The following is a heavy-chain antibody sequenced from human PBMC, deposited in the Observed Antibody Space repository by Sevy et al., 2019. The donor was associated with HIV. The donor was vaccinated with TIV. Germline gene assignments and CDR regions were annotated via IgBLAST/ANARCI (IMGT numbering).Heavy chain of an antibody. CDR3: AKAGVRVGGTFDLFYFDY. CDR2: ISGSGVTT. Sequence: GGSLRLSCAASGFTFSTYAMSWVRQAPGKGLERVSGISGSGVTTYYADSVKGRFTISRDNSKNTLYLQMNSLTAEDTAVYYCAKAGVRVGGTFDLFYFDYWGQGTLVTVSS. CDR1: GFTFSTYA. V-gene: IGHV3-23*01. D-gene: IGHD6-19*01. J-gene: IGHJ4*02.